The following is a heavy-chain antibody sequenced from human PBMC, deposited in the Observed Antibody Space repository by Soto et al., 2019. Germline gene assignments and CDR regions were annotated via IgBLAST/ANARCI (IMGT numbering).Heavy chain of an antibody. CDR3: ARAADYCFYYMDV. V-gene: IGHV2-26*01. CDR1: EFSLSNARMG. Sequence: QVTLKESGPVLVKPTETLTLTCTVSEFSLSNARMGVSWIRQPPGKALEWLAHIFSSDEISYNTSLKSRLTISQDTSKSQVVLTMTNMDPVDTATYYCARAADYCFYYMDVWGKGTTVTVSS. J-gene: IGHJ6*03. D-gene: IGHD2-15*01. CDR2: IFSSDEI.